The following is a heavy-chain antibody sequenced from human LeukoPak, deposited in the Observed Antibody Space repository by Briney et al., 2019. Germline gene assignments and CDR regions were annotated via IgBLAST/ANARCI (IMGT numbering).Heavy chain of an antibody. CDR1: GFTFGNAW. V-gene: IGHV3-15*01. Sequence: GGSLRLSCAASGFTFGNAWMSWVRQAPGKGLEWVGRIKSKTNGGTTDYAAPVKGRFTISRDDSKNTLFLQMNSLKTEDTAVYFCTTVPNVSFYSDSSGYLYYWGQGTLVTVSS. CDR2: IKSKTNGGTT. J-gene: IGHJ4*02. D-gene: IGHD3-22*01. CDR3: TTVPNVSFYSDSSGYLYY.